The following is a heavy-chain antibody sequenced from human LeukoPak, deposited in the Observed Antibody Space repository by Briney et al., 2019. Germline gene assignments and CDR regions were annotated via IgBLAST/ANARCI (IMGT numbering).Heavy chain of an antibody. Sequence: GGSLSLSCAASGFTFSSYAMSWVRQAPGMGLEWVSVVSTNGDVTFYADSVKGRFTISRDNSKNTLFLQMNSLRAEDTAVYYCAKLSLSGRSQSADYWGQGTLVTVSS. CDR1: GFTFSSYA. J-gene: IGHJ4*02. V-gene: IGHV3-23*01. D-gene: IGHD3-10*01. CDR3: AKLSLSGRSQSADY. CDR2: VSTNGDVT.